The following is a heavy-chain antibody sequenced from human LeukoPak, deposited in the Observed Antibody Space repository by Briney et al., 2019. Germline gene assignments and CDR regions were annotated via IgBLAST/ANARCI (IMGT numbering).Heavy chain of an antibody. V-gene: IGHV3-23*01. D-gene: IGHD3-9*01. CDR1: GFTLSSYA. Sequence: GGSLRLSCAASGFTLSSYAMSWVRQAPGKGLEWVSAISGSGGSTYYADSVKGRFTISRDNSKNTLYLQMNSLRAEDTAVYYCEKGGTDILTGYSLYYFDYWGQGTLVTVSS. CDR2: ISGSGGST. J-gene: IGHJ4*02. CDR3: EKGGTDILTGYSLYYFDY.